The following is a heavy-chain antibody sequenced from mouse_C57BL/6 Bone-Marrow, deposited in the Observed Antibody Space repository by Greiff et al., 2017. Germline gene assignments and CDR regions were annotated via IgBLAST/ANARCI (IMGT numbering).Heavy chain of an antibody. CDR2: INPNYGTT. J-gene: IGHJ3*01. Sequence: VQLQQSGPELVKPGASVKISCKASGYSFTDYNMNWVQQSNGKSLEWIGVINPNYGTTSYKQKFKGKATMTVDQSSSTAYMQLNSLTSKDSAVYYCAPHYYGSSYGFAYWGQGTLVTVSA. CDR1: GYSFTDYN. D-gene: IGHD1-1*01. CDR3: APHYYGSSYGFAY. V-gene: IGHV1-39*01.